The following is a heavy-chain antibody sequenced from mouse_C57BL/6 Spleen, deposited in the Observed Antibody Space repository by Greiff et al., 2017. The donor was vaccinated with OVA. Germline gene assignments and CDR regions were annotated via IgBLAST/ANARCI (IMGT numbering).Heavy chain of an antibody. Sequence: VQLQQPGAELVMPGASVKLSCKASGYTFTSYWMHWVKQRPGQGLEWIGNINPSNGGTNYNEKFKSKATLTVDKSSSTAYMQLSSLTSEDSAVYYCARLEGEGTKSYYWGQGTTLTVSS. D-gene: IGHD1-1*01. CDR1: GYTFTSYW. V-gene: IGHV1-53*01. CDR2: INPSNGGT. CDR3: ARLEGEGTKSYY. J-gene: IGHJ2*01.